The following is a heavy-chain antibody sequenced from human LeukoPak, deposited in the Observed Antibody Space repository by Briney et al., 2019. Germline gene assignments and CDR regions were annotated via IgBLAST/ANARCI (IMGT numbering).Heavy chain of an antibody. CDR3: ARLGYCSSTSCSR. CDR1: GGSISSGGHY. J-gene: IGHJ4*02. Sequence: SETLSLTCTVSGGSISSGGHYWSWIRQPPGKGLEWIGYIYHSGSTYYNPSLKSRVTISVDRSKNQFSLKLSSVTAADTAVYYCARLGYCSSTSCSRWGQGTLVTVSS. V-gene: IGHV4-30-2*01. CDR2: IYHSGST. D-gene: IGHD2-2*01.